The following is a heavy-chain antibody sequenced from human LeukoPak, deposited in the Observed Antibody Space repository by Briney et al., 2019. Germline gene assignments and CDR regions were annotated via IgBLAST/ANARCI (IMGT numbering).Heavy chain of an antibody. D-gene: IGHD3-22*01. CDR2: IYHSGST. V-gene: IGHV4-30-2*01. CDR1: GGSISSGGYS. CDR3: AREGVDYYDSSGYYSD. J-gene: IGHJ4*02. Sequence: SETLSLTCAVSGGSISSGGYSWSWIRQPPGKGLEWIGYIYHSGSTYYNPSLKSRVTMSVDRSKNQFSLKLSSVTAADTAVYYCAREGVDYYDSSGYYSDWGQGTLVTVSS.